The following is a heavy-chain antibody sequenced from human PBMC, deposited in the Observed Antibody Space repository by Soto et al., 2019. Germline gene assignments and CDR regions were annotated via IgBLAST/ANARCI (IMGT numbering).Heavy chain of an antibody. J-gene: IGHJ4*02. CDR3: ARPPSQDSNYED. D-gene: IGHD4-4*01. Sequence: GGSLRLSCAASGFTFSSYGMHWVRQAPGKGLEWVAVIWYDGSSKYYADSVKGRFTISRDNSKNTLYLQMNSLRAEDTAVYYCARPPSQDSNYEDWGQGTLVTVSS. CDR1: GFTFSSYG. V-gene: IGHV3-33*01. CDR2: IWYDGSSK.